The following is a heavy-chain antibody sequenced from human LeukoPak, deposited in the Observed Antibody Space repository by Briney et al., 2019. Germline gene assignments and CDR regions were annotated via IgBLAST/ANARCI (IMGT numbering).Heavy chain of an antibody. D-gene: IGHD6-13*01. J-gene: IGHJ3*02. CDR3: AKDMGTTSWYDAFDI. CDR1: GFTFSDYY. Sequence: PGGSLRLSCAASGFTFSDYYMSWIRQAPGKGLEWVSGISWNSGGMVYADSVKGRFTISRDNAKNSLYLQMNSLRAEDMAIYYCAKDMGTTSWYDAFDIWGQGTMVAVSS. CDR2: ISWNSGGM. V-gene: IGHV3-9*03.